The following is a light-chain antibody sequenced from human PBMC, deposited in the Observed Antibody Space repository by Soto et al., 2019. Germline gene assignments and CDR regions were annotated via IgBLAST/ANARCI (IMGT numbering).Light chain of an antibody. CDR1: QSISSY. V-gene: IGKV1-39*01. J-gene: IGKJ2*01. CDR3: QQSYSTPYT. Sequence: DIQMTQSPSSLSASVGDRVTITCRASQSISSYLNWYRQKPGKAPKLLIYAASSLQSGVPSRFSGSGSGTDFTLNISSLKPEDFATYYCQQSYSTPYTFGQGTKLEIK. CDR2: AAS.